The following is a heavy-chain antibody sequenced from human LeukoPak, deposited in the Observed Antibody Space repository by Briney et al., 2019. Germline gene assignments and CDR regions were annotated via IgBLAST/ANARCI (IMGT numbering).Heavy chain of an antibody. J-gene: IGHJ4*02. Sequence: SETLSLTCTVSGGSISSYYWTWIRQPPGKGLEWIGYIYYSGSTNYNPSLKSRVTISVDTSKNQFSLKLSSVTAADTAVYYCARSDTARASDYWGQGTLVTVSS. CDR3: ARSDTARASDY. V-gene: IGHV4-59*12. D-gene: IGHD5-18*01. CDR2: IYYSGST. CDR1: GGSISSYY.